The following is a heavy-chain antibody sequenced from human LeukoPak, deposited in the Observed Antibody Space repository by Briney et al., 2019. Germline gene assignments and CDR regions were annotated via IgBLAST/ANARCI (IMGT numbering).Heavy chain of an antibody. CDR3: ARDPSTVTTFWFDP. CDR2: ISSSGSTI. D-gene: IGHD4-17*01. CDR1: GFTFSDYY. V-gene: IGHV3-11*01. J-gene: IGHJ5*02. Sequence: GGSLRLSCAASGFTFSDYYMSWIRQAPGKGLEWVSYISSSGSTIYYADSVKGRFTISRDNAKNTQYLQMNSLRAEDTAVYYCARDPSTVTTFWFDPWGQGTLVTVSS.